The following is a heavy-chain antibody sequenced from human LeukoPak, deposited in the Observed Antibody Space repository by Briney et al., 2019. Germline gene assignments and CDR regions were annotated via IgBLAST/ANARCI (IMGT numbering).Heavy chain of an antibody. CDR1: GGSISSGDYY. V-gene: IGHV4-30-4*01. Sequence: SQTLSLTCTVSGGSISSGDYYWSWIRQPPGKGLEWIGYIYYSGSTYYNPSLKSRVTMSADTSKNQLSLKLSSVTAADTAVYYCAGPYYYDSRIDPWGQGILVTVSS. J-gene: IGHJ5*02. CDR3: AGPYYYDSRIDP. D-gene: IGHD3-22*01. CDR2: IYYSGST.